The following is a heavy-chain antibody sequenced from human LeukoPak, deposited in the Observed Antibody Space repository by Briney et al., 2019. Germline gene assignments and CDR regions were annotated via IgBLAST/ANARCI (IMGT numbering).Heavy chain of an antibody. Sequence: GASVKVSCKASGYTFTGYYMHWVRQAPGQGLEWMGRINPNSGGTNYAQKFQGRVTMTRDTSISTAYMELSRPRSDDTAVYYCARRGYSNYYFDYWGQGTLVTVSS. CDR1: GYTFTGYY. D-gene: IGHD4-11*01. V-gene: IGHV1-2*06. CDR3: ARRGYSNYYFDY. J-gene: IGHJ4*02. CDR2: INPNSGGT.